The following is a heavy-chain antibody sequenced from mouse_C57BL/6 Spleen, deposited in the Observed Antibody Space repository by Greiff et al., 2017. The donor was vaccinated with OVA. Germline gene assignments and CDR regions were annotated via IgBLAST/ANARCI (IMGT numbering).Heavy chain of an antibody. CDR1: GFTFSSYG. CDR2: ISSGGSYT. CDR3: ARLANWDVDY. J-gene: IGHJ2*01. Sequence: EVKLVESGGDLVKPGGSLKLSCAASGFTFSSYGMSWVRQTPDKRLEWVATISSGGSYTYYPDSVKGRFTISRDNAKNTLYLQMSSLKSEDTAMYYCARLANWDVDYWGQGTTLTVSS. D-gene: IGHD4-1*01. V-gene: IGHV5-6*01.